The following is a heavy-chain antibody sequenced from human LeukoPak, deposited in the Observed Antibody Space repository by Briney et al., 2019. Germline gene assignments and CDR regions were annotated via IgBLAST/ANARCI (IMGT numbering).Heavy chain of an antibody. CDR1: GFTFSGSA. CDR2: IRSKANSYAT. V-gene: IGHV3-73*01. J-gene: IGHJ4*02. Sequence: GGSLRLSCAASGFTFSGSAMHWVRQASGKGLEWVGRIRSKANSYATAYAASVKGRFTISRDDSKNTAYLQMNSLKTEDTAVYYCTRPGRYCSGGSCYFDYWGQGTLVTVSS. CDR3: TRPGRYCSGGSCYFDY. D-gene: IGHD2-15*01.